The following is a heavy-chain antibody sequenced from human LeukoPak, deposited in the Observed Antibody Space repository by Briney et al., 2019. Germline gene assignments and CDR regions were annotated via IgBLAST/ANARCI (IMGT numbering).Heavy chain of an antibody. J-gene: IGHJ4*02. D-gene: IGHD5-18*01. Sequence: SETLSLTCDVYGGSFSGYYWTWIRQPPGKGLEWIGEINHRGTTNYNPSLKSRVTISLDTSKNQFSLRLSSVTAADTAVYFCARGGYNYGYNYWGQGTLVTVSS. V-gene: IGHV4-34*01. CDR1: GGSFSGYY. CDR2: INHRGTT. CDR3: ARGGYNYGYNY.